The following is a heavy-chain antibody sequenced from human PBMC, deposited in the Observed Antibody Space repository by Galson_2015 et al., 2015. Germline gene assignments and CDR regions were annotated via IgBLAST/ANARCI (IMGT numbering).Heavy chain of an antibody. CDR2: IYWDDDK. Sequence: PALVKPTQTLTLTCTFSGFSLSTSGVGVGWIRQPPGKALEWLALIYWDDDKRSSPSLKSRLTITKDTSKNQVVLTMTNMDPVDTATYYCAHSTPVGYCTNGVCYPRSGFDYWGQGTLVTVSS. V-gene: IGHV2-5*02. CDR3: AHSTPVGYCTNGVCYPRSGFDY. CDR1: GFSLSTSGVG. D-gene: IGHD2-8*01. J-gene: IGHJ4*02.